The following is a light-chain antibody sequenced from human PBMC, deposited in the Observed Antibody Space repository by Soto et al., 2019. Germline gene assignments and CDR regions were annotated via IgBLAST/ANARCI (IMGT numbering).Light chain of an antibody. Sequence: IQMTQSPSTLSASVGDRVTITCRASQSISKYLAWYQHKPRKAPKLLIYDVSSLESWVPSRFSGSGSGTEFTLTISSLQPDDFATYYCQQYNSYLYTFGQGTKLEIQ. CDR3: QQYNSYLYT. V-gene: IGKV1-5*01. CDR1: QSISKY. CDR2: DVS. J-gene: IGKJ2*01.